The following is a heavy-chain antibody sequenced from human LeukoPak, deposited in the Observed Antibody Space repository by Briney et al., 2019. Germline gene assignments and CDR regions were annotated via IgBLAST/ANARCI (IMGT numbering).Heavy chain of an antibody. J-gene: IGHJ3*02. V-gene: IGHV3-33*01. D-gene: IGHD3-22*01. Sequence: GRSLRLSCAASGFTFSSYGMHWVRQAPGKGLEWVAIIWYDGSNKNYADSVKGRFTISRDNSKNTLYLQMNSLRAEDTAVYYCARDHYYDSSGYAFDIWGQGTMVTVSS. CDR2: IWYDGSNK. CDR3: ARDHYYDSSGYAFDI. CDR1: GFTFSSYG.